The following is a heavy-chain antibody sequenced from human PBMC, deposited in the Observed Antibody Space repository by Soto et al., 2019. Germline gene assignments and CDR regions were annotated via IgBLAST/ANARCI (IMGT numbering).Heavy chain of an antibody. Sequence: EVQLVESGGGLVQPGGSLRLPCAASGFSISDCSMNWVRRAPGKGLEWISYISTNNDAIYYADSVKGRFTISRDTANNSRYLQMNSLRAEDTALYYCECVLGAGRSGSYPSYWGQGTLVTVSS. J-gene: IGHJ4*02. CDR1: GFSISDCS. D-gene: IGHD3-10*01. CDR2: ISTNNDAI. V-gene: IGHV3-48*01. CDR3: ECVLGAGRSGSYPSY.